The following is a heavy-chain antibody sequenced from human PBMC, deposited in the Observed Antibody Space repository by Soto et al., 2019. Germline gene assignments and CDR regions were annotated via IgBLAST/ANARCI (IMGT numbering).Heavy chain of an antibody. Sequence: LRLSCAASGFSLGSYALSWVRQAPGKGLEWVSTISGSDGKTFYADSVKGRFSISRDTSQNTLYLQMNSLRADDTAIYYCARWSYLDYWGQGTRVTVSS. CDR3: ARWSYLDY. D-gene: IGHD3-3*01. CDR1: GFSLGSYA. J-gene: IGHJ4*02. V-gene: IGHV3-23*01. CDR2: ISGSDGKT.